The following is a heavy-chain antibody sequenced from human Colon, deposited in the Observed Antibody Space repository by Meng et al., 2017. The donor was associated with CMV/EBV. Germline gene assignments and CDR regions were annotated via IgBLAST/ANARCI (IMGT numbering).Heavy chain of an antibody. CDR1: GYTFTSDS. J-gene: IGHJ5*02. V-gene: IGHV1-18*01. CDR2: ISVYNGNT. CDR3: ALGYCNSNNCYPKDWLDP. D-gene: IGHD2-2*01. Sequence: QVQLMQVGPEGRRPGASVTVSCKTSGYTFTSDSINCVRQAPGQGLEWMGLISVYNGNTNYAQKFQGRVTMTTDTSTNTVYMELRSLRSDDTAVYYCALGYCNSNNCYPKDWLDPWGQGTLVTVSS.